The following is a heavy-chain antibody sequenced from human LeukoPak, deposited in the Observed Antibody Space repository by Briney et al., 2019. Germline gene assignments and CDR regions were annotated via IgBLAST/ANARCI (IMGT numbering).Heavy chain of an antibody. CDR3: AKGGSGSYSWFDY. D-gene: IGHD1-26*01. V-gene: IGHV3-23*01. Sequence: GGSLRPSCAASGFTFSSYAMSWVRQAPGKGLEWVSTISGSGGSTYYADSVKGRFTISRDNSKNTLYLQMNSLRAEDTAVYYCAKGGSGSYSWFDYWGQGTLVTVSS. J-gene: IGHJ4*02. CDR1: GFTFSSYA. CDR2: ISGSGGST.